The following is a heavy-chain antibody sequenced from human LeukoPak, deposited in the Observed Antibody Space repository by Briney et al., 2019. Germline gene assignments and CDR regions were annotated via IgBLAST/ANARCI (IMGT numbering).Heavy chain of an antibody. CDR3: ARGPPPLRV. CDR2: INHSGST. J-gene: IGHJ4*02. V-gene: IGHV4-34*01. D-gene: IGHD6-13*01. Sequence: YPSETLSLTCAVYGGSFSGYYWSWIRQPPGKGLEWIGEINHSGSTNYNPSLKSRVTISVDTSKNQFSLKLSSVTAADTAVYYCARGPPPLRVWGQGTLVTVSS. CDR1: GGSFSGYY.